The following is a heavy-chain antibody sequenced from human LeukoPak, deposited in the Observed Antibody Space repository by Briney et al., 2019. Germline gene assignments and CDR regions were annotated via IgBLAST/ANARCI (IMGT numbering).Heavy chain of an antibody. D-gene: IGHD2-15*01. Sequence: GGSLRLSCAASGFSFSNYWMHWVRQAPGKGLVWVSRINSDGSTTNYADSVKGRSTISRDNAKNTLYLQMNSLRAEDTAVYYCADLGYCSGGSCSSTDSYWGQGTLVTVSS. CDR1: GFSFSNYW. CDR3: ADLGYCSGGSCSSTDSY. J-gene: IGHJ4*02. CDR2: INSDGSTT. V-gene: IGHV3-74*01.